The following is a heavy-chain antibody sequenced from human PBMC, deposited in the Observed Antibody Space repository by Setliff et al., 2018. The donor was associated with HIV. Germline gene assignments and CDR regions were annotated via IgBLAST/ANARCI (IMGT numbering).Heavy chain of an antibody. Sequence: GASVKVSCKASGYTFTSYAMHWVRQAPGQRLEWMGWINAGNGNTKYSQKFQGRVTITRDTSASIAYMELSSLRSEDTAVYYCARSRSGRSSPFDYWGQGTLVTVSS. J-gene: IGHJ4*02. D-gene: IGHD6-19*01. CDR3: ARSRSGRSSPFDY. CDR1: GYTFTSYA. CDR2: INAGNGNT. V-gene: IGHV1-3*01.